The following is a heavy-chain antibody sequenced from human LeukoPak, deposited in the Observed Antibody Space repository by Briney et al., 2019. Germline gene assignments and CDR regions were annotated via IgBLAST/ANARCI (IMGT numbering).Heavy chain of an antibody. V-gene: IGHV3-23*01. CDR3: ALSGSGSYYDHIDY. CDR2: ISAGGGSR. Sequence: PGGSLRLSCAASGFSFSSYAMSWVRQAPGKGLEWPSGISAGGGSREYADSVKGRFTLSRDNSKNTLYLQMNSLRDEDTAVYYCALSGSGSYYDHIDYWGRGTLVTVSS. J-gene: IGHJ4*02. CDR1: GFSFSSYA. D-gene: IGHD3-10*01.